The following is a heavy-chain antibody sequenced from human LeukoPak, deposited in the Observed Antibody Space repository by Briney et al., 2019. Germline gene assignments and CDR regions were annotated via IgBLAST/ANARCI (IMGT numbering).Heavy chain of an antibody. Sequence: SETLSLTCTVSGASISSGSYYWGWIRQPPGKGLEWIASIYYRGSTYDNPSLKSRVTISVDTSKNQFSLKLSSVTAADTAVYYCASIAGYDILTGYSNAFDIWGQGTMVTVSS. CDR1: GASISSGSYY. CDR2: IYYRGST. V-gene: IGHV4-39*07. CDR3: ASIAGYDILTGYSNAFDI. D-gene: IGHD3-9*01. J-gene: IGHJ3*02.